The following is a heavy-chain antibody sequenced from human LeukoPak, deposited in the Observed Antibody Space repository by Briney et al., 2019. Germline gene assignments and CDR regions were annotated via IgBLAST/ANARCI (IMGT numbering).Heavy chain of an antibody. J-gene: IGHJ4*02. CDR2: INSDGSST. Sequence: PGGSLRLSCAASGFTFSSYWMHWVRQAPGKGLVWVSRINSDGSSTSYADSVKGRFTISRDNAKNTLYLQMNSLRAEDTAVYYCARGTGSGWYNYWGQGTLVTVSS. D-gene: IGHD6-19*01. CDR1: GFTFSSYW. V-gene: IGHV3-74*01. CDR3: ARGTGSGWYNY.